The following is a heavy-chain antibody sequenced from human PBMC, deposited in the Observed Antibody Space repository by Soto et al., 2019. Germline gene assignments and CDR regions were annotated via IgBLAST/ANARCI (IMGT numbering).Heavy chain of an antibody. J-gene: IGHJ4*02. CDR2: ISSNGGTT. CDR1: GFTISSYA. Sequence: GSLRLSCSVSGFTISSYAMHWVRQAPGKGLEYVSSISSNGGTTYYPDSVKGRFTITRDNSKNTVYLQMSSLRADDTAVYYCVKDRYIDSWGQGTLVTVSS. V-gene: IGHV3-64D*06. CDR3: VKDRYIDS.